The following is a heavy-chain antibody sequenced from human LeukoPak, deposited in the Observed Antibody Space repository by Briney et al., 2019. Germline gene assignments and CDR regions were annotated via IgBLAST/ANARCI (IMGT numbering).Heavy chain of an antibody. CDR3: VREDSGYDFEY. Sequence: GSLRLSCAASGFTFSSYGIHWVRQAPGKGLEWVAVISFDGTIKYYADSVKGRFTSSRDNSKNTLYLQMNSLRVEDTAVYYCVREDSGYDFEYWGQGALVTVSS. CDR1: GFTFSSYG. CDR2: ISFDGTIK. D-gene: IGHD5-12*01. V-gene: IGHV3-30*03. J-gene: IGHJ4*02.